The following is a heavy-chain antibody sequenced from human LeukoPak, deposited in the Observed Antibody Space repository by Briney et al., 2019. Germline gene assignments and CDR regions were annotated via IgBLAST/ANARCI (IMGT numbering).Heavy chain of an antibody. CDR1: GGTFSSYA. CDR2: IIPIFGTA. V-gene: IGHV1-69*05. D-gene: IGHD2-15*01. Sequence: SVKVSCKASGGTFSSYAISWVRQAPGQGLEWMRGIIPIFGTANYAQKFQGRVTITTDESTSTAYMELSSLRSEDTAVYYCARGYCSGGSCYSGTLYYMDVWGKGTTVAVSS. CDR3: ARGYCSGGSCYSGTLYYMDV. J-gene: IGHJ6*03.